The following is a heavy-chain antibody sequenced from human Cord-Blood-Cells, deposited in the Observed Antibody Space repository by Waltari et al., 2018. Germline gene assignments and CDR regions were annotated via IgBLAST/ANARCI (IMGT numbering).Heavy chain of an antibody. Sequence: VQLVQSGAEVKKPGASVKVSCKVSGYTLTELSMHLVRQAPGKGLEWMGGLEPEDGETIYAQKFQGRVTMTEDTSTDTAYMELSSLRSEDTAVYYCATAIGYTNYYFDYWGQGTLVTVSS. D-gene: IGHD1-1*01. CDR2: LEPEDGET. CDR1: GYTLTELS. J-gene: IGHJ4*02. CDR3: ATAIGYTNYYFDY. V-gene: IGHV1-24*01.